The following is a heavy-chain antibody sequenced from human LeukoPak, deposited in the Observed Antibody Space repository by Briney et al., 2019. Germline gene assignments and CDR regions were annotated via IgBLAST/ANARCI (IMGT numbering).Heavy chain of an antibody. CDR3: ARGPSVGATWFDH. CDR2: INPNSGGT. D-gene: IGHD1-26*01. V-gene: IGHV1-2*02. J-gene: IGHJ5*02. Sequence: GASVTVSCKASGYTFTGYYMHWVRQAPGQGLEWMGWINPNSGGTNYAQKFQGRVTMTRDTSINTASMELSMLRSDDTAVYYCARGPSVGATWFDHWGQGTLVTVSS. CDR1: GYTFTGYY.